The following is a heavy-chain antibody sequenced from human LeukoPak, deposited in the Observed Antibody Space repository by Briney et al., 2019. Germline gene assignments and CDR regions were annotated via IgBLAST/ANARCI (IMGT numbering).Heavy chain of an antibody. D-gene: IGHD1-7*01. V-gene: IGHV3-7*01. CDR2: ITPDGSGD. Sequence: GGSLRLSCAASGFTFSSHWMSWVRQAPGKGLEWVASITPDGSGDYYMDSVRGRFTISRDNAENSLYLQMNSLGAEDTAVYYCARLMGTVTTYDYWGQGTLVTVPS. CDR3: ARLMGTVTTYDY. CDR1: GFTFSSHW. J-gene: IGHJ4*02.